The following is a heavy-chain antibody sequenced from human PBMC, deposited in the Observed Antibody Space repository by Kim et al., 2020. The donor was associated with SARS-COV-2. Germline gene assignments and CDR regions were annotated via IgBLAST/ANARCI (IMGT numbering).Heavy chain of an antibody. CDR2: ISGSGGST. D-gene: IGHD3-3*01. CDR1: GFTFSSYA. Sequence: GGSLRLSCAASGFTFSSYAMSWVRQAPGEGLEWVSAISGSGGSTYYADSVKGRFTISRDNSKNTLYLQMNSLRAEDTAVYYCAKGYYDFWSGYYTAYYYGMDVWGQGTTVTVSS. J-gene: IGHJ6*02. V-gene: IGHV3-23*01. CDR3: AKGYYDFWSGYYTAYYYGMDV.